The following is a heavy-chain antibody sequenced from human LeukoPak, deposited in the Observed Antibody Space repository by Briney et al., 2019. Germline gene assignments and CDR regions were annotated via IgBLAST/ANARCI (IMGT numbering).Heavy chain of an antibody. CDR3: ARDHDSSGFY. CDR2: IWDDGSNK. J-gene: IGHJ4*02. CDR1: GFTFSSFG. Sequence: GRSLRLSCVASGFTFSSFGMHGVRQAPGKGLEWVAVIWDDGSNKYYADSVKGRFTISRDNSKNTLYLQMNSLRAEDTAVYYCARDHDSSGFYWGQGTLVTVSS. V-gene: IGHV3-33*01. D-gene: IGHD6-19*01.